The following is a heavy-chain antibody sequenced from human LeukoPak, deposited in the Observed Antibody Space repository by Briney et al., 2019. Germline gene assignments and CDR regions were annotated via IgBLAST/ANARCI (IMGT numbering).Heavy chain of an antibody. CDR2: MFTSGSI. D-gene: IGHD5-12*01. V-gene: IGHV4-4*07. J-gene: IGHJ3*02. CDR3: ARWGFSGYDSDAFDI. Sequence: PSETLSLTCTISGASISSYYWSWIRQPAGKGLEWIGRMFTSGSINYNPSLKSRVTTSIDTSKNQLSLKVTSGTAADTAVYYCARWGFSGYDSDAFDIWGQGTMVTVSS. CDR1: GASISSYY.